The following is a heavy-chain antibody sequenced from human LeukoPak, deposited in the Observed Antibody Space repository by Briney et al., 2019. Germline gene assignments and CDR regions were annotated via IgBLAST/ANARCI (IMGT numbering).Heavy chain of an antibody. Sequence: SETLSLTCAVSGGSISSGGYSWSWIRQPPGKGLEWIGYIYHSGSTYYNPSLKSRVTISVDRSKNQFSLKLSSVTAADTAVYYCARDGGRGYSYDYWGQGTLVTVSS. CDR2: IYHSGST. J-gene: IGHJ4*02. V-gene: IGHV4-30-2*01. CDR3: ARDGGRGYSYDY. CDR1: GGSISSGGYS. D-gene: IGHD5-18*01.